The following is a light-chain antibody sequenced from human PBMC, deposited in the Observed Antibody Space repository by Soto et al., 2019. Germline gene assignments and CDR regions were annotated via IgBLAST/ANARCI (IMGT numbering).Light chain of an antibody. CDR3: QQYYMYSYT. J-gene: IGKJ2*01. V-gene: IGKV1-5*01. Sequence: DIQMTQPSTLSASVGDRVTLHCRASQSISTYLAWYQQKPGKAPKVLIYHASNLESGVPSRFSGGGSDTEFNLSISSLQPDDFATYYCQQYYMYSYTFGQGTKLDIK. CDR1: QSISTY. CDR2: HAS.